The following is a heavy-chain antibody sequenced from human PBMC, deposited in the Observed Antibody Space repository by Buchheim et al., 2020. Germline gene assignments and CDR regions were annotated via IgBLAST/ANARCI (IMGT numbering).Heavy chain of an antibody. J-gene: IGHJ3*02. Sequence: EVQLLESGGGLVQPGGSLRLSCTASGFTFSNYAMSWVRQGPGKGLEWVSAIHADSGTTYYADSVKGRFTISRDNSKSTLYLQMNSLRDEDTALYYCAKDFYSYGGHAFDIWGQGT. D-gene: IGHD5-18*01. CDR1: GFTFSNYA. CDR3: AKDFYSYGGHAFDI. CDR2: IHADSGTT. V-gene: IGHV3-23*01.